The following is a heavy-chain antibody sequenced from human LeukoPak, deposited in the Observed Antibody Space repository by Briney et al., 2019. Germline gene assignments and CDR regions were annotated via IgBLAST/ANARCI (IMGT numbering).Heavy chain of an antibody. CDR1: GATLSKIS. J-gene: IGHJ4*02. CDR2: FGHQDGET. Sequence: ASVKVSCKVSGATLSKISIDWVRQAPGKGLEWMGSFGHQDGETIHAQKFQGRFNMTVDTPTDTAYTEMSSLMSEDTAVYYCATGAIVYDYWGQGTLVTVSS. D-gene: IGHD3-9*01. CDR3: ATGAIVYDY. V-gene: IGHV1-24*01.